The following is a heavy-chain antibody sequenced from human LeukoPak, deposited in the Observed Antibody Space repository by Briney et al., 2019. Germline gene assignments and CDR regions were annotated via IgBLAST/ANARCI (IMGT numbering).Heavy chain of an antibody. CDR3: AADDPDYGDQGN. CDR1: GFTFTSSA. J-gene: IGHJ4*02. Sequence: ASVKVSCKASGFTFTSSAMQWVRQARGQRLEWIGWIVVGSGNTNYAQKFQERATITRDMSTSTAYMELSSLRSEDTAVYYCAADDPDYGDQGNWGQGTLVTVSS. CDR2: IVVGSGNT. V-gene: IGHV1-58*02. D-gene: IGHD4-17*01.